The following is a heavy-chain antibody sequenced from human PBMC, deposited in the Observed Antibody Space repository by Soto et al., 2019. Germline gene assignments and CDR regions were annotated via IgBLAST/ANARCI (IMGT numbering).Heavy chain of an antibody. D-gene: IGHD1-26*01. CDR2: ISAYNGNT. J-gene: IGHJ6*02. CDR3: ARSALCRGATGCRDMDV. Sequence: QIQLVQSGGEVKKPGASVKVSCKSSGYNFISHSRTWVRQAPGQGLEWMGRISAYNGNTNHAQKFQGSLTMTTDTSTSTSHLKLSMMRSDDTAFYCSARSALCRGATGCRDMDVWGQGTMVTVSS. CDR1: GYNFISHS. V-gene: IGHV1-18*01.